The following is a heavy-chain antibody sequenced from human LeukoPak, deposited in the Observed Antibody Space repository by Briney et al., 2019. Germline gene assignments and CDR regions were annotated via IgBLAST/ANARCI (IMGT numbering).Heavy chain of an antibody. CDR3: ANTIAVGDYYKGGFDP. CDR1: GYTFIDYD. CDR2: INPNSGST. Sequence: GSVKLSCTASGYTFIDYDMHWVRQAPGQGLEWMGWINPNSGSTYYAQTVQGRVTMTRDNSISTLYMELSRLRFDDTAVYYGANTIAVGDYYKGGFDPWGEGSLVTASS. J-gene: IGHJ5*02. D-gene: IGHD3-10*01. V-gene: IGHV1-2*02.